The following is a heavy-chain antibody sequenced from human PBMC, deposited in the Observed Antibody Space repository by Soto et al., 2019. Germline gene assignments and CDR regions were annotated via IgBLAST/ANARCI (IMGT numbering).Heavy chain of an antibody. V-gene: IGHV2-5*02. CDR3: AHYRDYRTAFCI. CDR1: GFSLSTSGVG. J-gene: IGHJ3*02. CDR2: IYWDDDK. Sequence: QITLKESGPTLVKPTQTLTLTCTFSGFSLSTSGVGVGWLRQPPGKALEWLALIYWDDDKRYSPSLKSRLTNTTDTSQNQVVLTMTNMDPVDTGTYYRAHYRDYRTAFCIWGQGTMVTVAS. D-gene: IGHD4-17*01.